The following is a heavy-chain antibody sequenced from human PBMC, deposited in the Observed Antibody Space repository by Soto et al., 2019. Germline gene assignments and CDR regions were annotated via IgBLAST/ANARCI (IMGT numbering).Heavy chain of an antibody. CDR1: GGSFSGYY. CDR3: ASHVVATISFDY. J-gene: IGHJ4*02. Sequence: QVQLQQWGAGLLKPSETLSLTCAVYGGSFSGYYWSWIRQPPGKGLEWIGEINHSGSTNYNPSLKSRVNISVDTSKHQFSLKLSSVTAADTAVYYCASHVVATISFDYWGQGTLVTVSS. CDR2: INHSGST. D-gene: IGHD5-12*01. V-gene: IGHV4-34*01.